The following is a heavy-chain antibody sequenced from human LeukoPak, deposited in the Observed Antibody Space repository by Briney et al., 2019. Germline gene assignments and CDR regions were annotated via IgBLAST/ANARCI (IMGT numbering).Heavy chain of an antibody. CDR1: GFTFSSYG. D-gene: IGHD6-19*01. V-gene: IGHV3-33*01. Sequence: GGSLRLSCAASGFTFSSYGMHWVRQAPGKGLEWGAVIWYDGSNKYYADSVKGRFTISRDNSKNTLYLQMNSLRAEDTAVYYCARAPVGSGWYFGDYWGQGTLVTVSS. J-gene: IGHJ4*02. CDR3: ARAPVGSGWYFGDY. CDR2: IWYDGSNK.